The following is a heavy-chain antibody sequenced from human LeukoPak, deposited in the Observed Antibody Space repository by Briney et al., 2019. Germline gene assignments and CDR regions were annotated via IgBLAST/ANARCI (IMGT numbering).Heavy chain of an antibody. D-gene: IGHD3-3*01. V-gene: IGHV4-4*09. CDR2: ISSTGST. Sequence: SETLSLTCTISGDSIRSFYWSWIRQPPGKGLEWLGYISSTGSTNYSPSLKSRVTISVDTSKNQLFLKLTSVTAADTAVYYCARQVLDFWSPSTLRARFDPWGQGTLVAVPS. CDR1: GDSIRSFY. CDR3: ARQVLDFWSPSTLRARFDP. J-gene: IGHJ5*02.